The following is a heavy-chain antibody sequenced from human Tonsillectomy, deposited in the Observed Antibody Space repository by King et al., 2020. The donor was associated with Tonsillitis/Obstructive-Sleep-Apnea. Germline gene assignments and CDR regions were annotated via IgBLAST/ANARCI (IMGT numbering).Heavy chain of an antibody. D-gene: IGHD6-13*01. CDR3: ARSRRTGYSSNHGMDV. Sequence: VQLVESGGGVVQPGRSLRLSCAASGFTFSSYAMHWVRQAPGKGLEWVAVISYDGSNKYYADSVKGRFTISRDNSKNTLYLQMNSLRAEDTAVYYCARSRRTGYSSNHGMDVWGQGPTVTVSS. CDR1: GFTFSSYA. J-gene: IGHJ6*02. V-gene: IGHV3-30*04. CDR2: ISYDGSNK.